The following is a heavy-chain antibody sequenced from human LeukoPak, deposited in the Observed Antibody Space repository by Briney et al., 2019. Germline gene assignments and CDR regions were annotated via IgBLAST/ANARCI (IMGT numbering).Heavy chain of an antibody. Sequence: PSETLSLTCTVSGGSISSYYWSWIRQPPGKGLEWIGYIYYSGSTNYNPSLKSRVTISVDTSKNQFSLKLSSVTAADTAVYYCARSRSQRDAFDIWGQGTMVTVSS. CDR2: IYYSGST. D-gene: IGHD2-2*01. CDR3: ARSRSQRDAFDI. CDR1: GGSISSYY. J-gene: IGHJ3*02. V-gene: IGHV4-59*01.